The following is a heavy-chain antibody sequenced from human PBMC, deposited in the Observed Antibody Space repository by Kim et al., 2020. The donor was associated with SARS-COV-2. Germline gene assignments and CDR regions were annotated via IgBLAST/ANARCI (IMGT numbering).Heavy chain of an antibody. V-gene: IGHV4-39*01. CDR3: ETYGGY. Sequence: SETLSLTCTVSGGSINSSSYYWGWIRQPPGKGLEWIGSCYYSGSTYYNPSLKSRVTISVDTSKNQFSLKLSSVTAADTAVYYCETYGGYWGQGTLVTVSS. CDR2: CYYSGST. D-gene: IGHD3-10*01. CDR1: GGSINSSSYY. J-gene: IGHJ4*02.